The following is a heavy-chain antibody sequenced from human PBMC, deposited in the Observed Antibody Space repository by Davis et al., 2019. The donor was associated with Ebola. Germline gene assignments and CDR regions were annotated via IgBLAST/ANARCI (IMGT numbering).Heavy chain of an antibody. V-gene: IGHV7-4-1*02. CDR3: ASGLEVGATSAFDI. CDR2: INTNTGNP. Sequence: ASVKVSCKASGYSFTSYGINWVRQAPGQGLEWMGWINTNTGNPTYAQGFTGRFVFSLDTSVSTAYLQISSLKAEDTAVYYCASGLEVGATSAFDIWGQGTMVTVSS. CDR1: GYSFTSYG. J-gene: IGHJ3*02. D-gene: IGHD1-26*01.